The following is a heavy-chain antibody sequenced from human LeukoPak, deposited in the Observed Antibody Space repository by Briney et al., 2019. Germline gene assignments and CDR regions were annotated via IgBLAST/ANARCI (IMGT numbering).Heavy chain of an antibody. Sequence: PGGSLRLSCAASGFTFSSYGMHWVRQAPGKGLEWVAYIPKDGSNKFYADSVKGRFTISRDNSKNTLSLQMNSLRAEDTALYYCAKARGTSAATGYYYYMGVWADGTTVTVSS. D-gene: IGHD2-2*01. CDR1: GFTFSSYG. CDR3: AKARGTSAATGYYYYMGV. V-gene: IGHV3-30*02. J-gene: IGHJ6*03. CDR2: IPKDGSNK.